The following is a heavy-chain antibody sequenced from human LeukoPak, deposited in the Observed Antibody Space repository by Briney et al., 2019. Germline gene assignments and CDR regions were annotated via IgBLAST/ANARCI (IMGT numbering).Heavy chain of an antibody. CDR2: INPNSGGT. CDR3: ARTVPNTVTTLSY. CDR1: GYTFTGYY. Sequence: ASVTVSCKASGYTFTGYYLHWVRQAPGQGLEWLGWINPNSGGTNYAQKFQGKVTMTGDTSISTAYMELSGLRSDDTAVYYCARTVPNTVTTLSYWGQGTLVTVSS. D-gene: IGHD4-17*01. J-gene: IGHJ4*02. V-gene: IGHV1-2*02.